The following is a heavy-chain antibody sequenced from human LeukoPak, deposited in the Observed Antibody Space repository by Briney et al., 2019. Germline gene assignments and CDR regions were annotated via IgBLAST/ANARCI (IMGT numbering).Heavy chain of an antibody. V-gene: IGHV3-30-3*01. D-gene: IGHD6-19*01. CDR1: GLTFSSYA. CDR3: ARDHREYSSGLSS. Sequence: GRSLRLSCAASGLTFSSYAMHWVRQAPGKGLEWVAVISYDGSNKYYADSVKGRFTISRDNSKNTLYLQMNSLRAEDTAVYYCARDHREYSSGLSSWGQGTLVIVSS. J-gene: IGHJ4*02. CDR2: ISYDGSNK.